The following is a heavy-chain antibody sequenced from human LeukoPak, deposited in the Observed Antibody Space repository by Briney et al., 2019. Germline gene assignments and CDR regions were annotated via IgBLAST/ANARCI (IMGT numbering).Heavy chain of an antibody. J-gene: IGHJ4*02. Sequence: GGSLRLSCAASGFTFSSYGMHWVRQAPGKGLEWVAVIWYDGSNKYYADSVKGRFTISRDNSKNTLYLQMNSLRAEDTAAYYCAVGHCSGGSCYHELDYWGQGTLVTVSS. V-gene: IGHV3-33*01. CDR1: GFTFSSYG. CDR3: AVGHCSGGSCYHELDY. D-gene: IGHD2-15*01. CDR2: IWYDGSNK.